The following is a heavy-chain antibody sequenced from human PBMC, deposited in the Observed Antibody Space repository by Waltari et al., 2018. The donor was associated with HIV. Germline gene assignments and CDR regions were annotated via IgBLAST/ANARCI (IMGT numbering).Heavy chain of an antibody. J-gene: IGHJ4*02. CDR3: ARLRGDRTAVIDN. CDR2: ITYSGKT. V-gene: IGHV4-59*08. D-gene: IGHD2-21*02. Sequence: QVQLQESGPGLVKPSETLSLTCPVSGDPMTGYHWIWIRQPPGKGLESIGYITYSGKTNYNPSLRSRVDISVDTSMSQFDLKLNSVTAADTAVYFCARLRGDRTAVIDNWGQGTLVTVSS. CDR1: GDPMTGYH.